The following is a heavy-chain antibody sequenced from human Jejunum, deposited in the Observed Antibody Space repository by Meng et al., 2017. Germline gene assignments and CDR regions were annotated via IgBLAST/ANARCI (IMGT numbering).Heavy chain of an antibody. CDR1: GDSVSSNSAA. CDR2: TYYRSKWYH. D-gene: IGHD1-14*01. V-gene: IGHV6-1*01. Sequence: SCAISGDSVSSNSAAWNWIRQSPSRGLEWLGRTYYRSKWYHDYAVSVKSRITINPDTSKNQFSLQLNSVTPEDTAVYYCASSGNTWSNLLDYWGQGTLVTSPQ. J-gene: IGHJ4*02. CDR3: ASSGNTWSNLLDY.